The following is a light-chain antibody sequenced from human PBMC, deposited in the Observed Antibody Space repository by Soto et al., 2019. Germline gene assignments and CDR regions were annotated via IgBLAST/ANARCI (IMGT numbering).Light chain of an antibody. CDR1: SSDVGGYNY. CDR3: SSYTSSSTLV. CDR2: DVS. Sequence: QSALTQPASVSGSPGQSITISCTGTSSDVGGYNYVSWYQQHPGKAPKLMIYDVSNRPSGVSNRFSGSKSGNTASLTISGLQAEAVADYYCSSYTSSSTLVFGGGTKLTVL. J-gene: IGLJ2*01. V-gene: IGLV2-14*01.